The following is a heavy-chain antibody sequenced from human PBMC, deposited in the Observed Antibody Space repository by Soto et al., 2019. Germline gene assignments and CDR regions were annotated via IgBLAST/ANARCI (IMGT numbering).Heavy chain of an antibody. CDR1: GGSIISGGYS. CDR3: ARTTTHSGDFDY. Sequence: SETLSLTCAVSGGSIISGGYSWSWIRQPPGKGLEWIGYIYHSGSTYYNPSLKSRVTISVDRSKNQFSLKLSSVTAADTAVYYCARTTTHSGDFDYWGQGTLVTVSS. J-gene: IGHJ4*02. D-gene: IGHD4-4*01. V-gene: IGHV4-30-2*01. CDR2: IYHSGST.